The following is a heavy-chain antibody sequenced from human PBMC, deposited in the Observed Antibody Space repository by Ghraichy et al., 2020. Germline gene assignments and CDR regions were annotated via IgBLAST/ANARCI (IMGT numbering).Heavy chain of an antibody. Sequence: GGSLRLSCAASGFTFSSYAMNWVRQAPEKGLEWVSSISTRSTYKNYAASVKGRFTVSRDNAKNSLFLQMDSLRADDTAVYYCARDVGFDNSAGGLDVWGHGTWVIVSS. CDR2: ISTRSTYK. V-gene: IGHV3-21*01. D-gene: IGHD4-23*01. J-gene: IGHJ6*02. CDR3: ARDVGFDNSAGGLDV. CDR1: GFTFSSYA.